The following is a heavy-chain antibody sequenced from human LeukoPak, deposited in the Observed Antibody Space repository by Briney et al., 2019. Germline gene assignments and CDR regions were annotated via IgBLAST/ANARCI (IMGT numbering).Heavy chain of an antibody. CDR2: INHSGST. D-gene: IGHD4-11*01. J-gene: IGHJ4*02. CDR3: ARGKRGYSNPFDY. CDR1: GGSFSGYY. V-gene: IGHV4-34*01. Sequence: PSETLSLTCAVYGGSFSGYYWSWIRQPPGKGLEWIGEINHSGSTNYNASLKSRVTISVDTSKNQFSLKLSSVTAADTAVYYCARGKRGYSNPFDYWGQGTLVTVSS.